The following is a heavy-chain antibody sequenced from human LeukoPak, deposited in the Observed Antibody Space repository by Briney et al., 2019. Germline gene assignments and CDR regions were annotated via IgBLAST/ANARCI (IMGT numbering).Heavy chain of an antibody. CDR3: ARLIAAAGTGWFDP. Sequence: ASVKVSCKASGYTFTSYGISWVRQAPGQGLEWMGWISAYKGNTNYAQKLQGRVTMTTDTSTSTAYMELRSLRSGDTAVYYCARLIAAAGTGWFDPWGQGTLVTVSS. CDR1: GYTFTSYG. J-gene: IGHJ5*02. D-gene: IGHD6-13*01. CDR2: ISAYKGNT. V-gene: IGHV1-18*04.